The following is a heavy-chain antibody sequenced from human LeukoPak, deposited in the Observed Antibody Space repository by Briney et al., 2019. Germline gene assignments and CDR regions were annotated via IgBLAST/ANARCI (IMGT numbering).Heavy chain of an antibody. Sequence: ASVKVSCKASGYTFTSYYMHWVRQAPGQGLEWVGWISVYNGNANYAQKLQGRVTMTTDTSTSTAYMELRSLRSDDTAVYYCARMVVTANYYYYYYMDVWGKGTTVTVSS. D-gene: IGHD2-15*01. CDR1: GYTFTSYY. CDR3: ARMVVTANYYYYYYMDV. CDR2: ISVYNGNA. V-gene: IGHV1-18*04. J-gene: IGHJ6*03.